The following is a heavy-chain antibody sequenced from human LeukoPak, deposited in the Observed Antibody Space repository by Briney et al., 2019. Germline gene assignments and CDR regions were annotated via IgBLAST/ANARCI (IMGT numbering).Heavy chain of an antibody. V-gene: IGHV3-30*18. CDR1: GFTFSSYG. CDR2: ISYDGSNK. J-gene: IGHJ4*02. CDR3: AKDIDTSNYGIDY. D-gene: IGHD3-9*01. Sequence: GGSLRLSCAASGFTFSSYGMHWVRQAPGKGLEWVAVISYDGSNKNYADSVKGRFTISRDNSKNTLYLQMNSLRAEDTAVYFCAKDIDTSNYGIDYWGQGTLVIVSS.